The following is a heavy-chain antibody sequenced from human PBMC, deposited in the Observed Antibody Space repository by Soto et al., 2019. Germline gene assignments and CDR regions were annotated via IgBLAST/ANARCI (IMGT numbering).Heavy chain of an antibody. V-gene: IGHV4-30-2*01. J-gene: IGHJ5*02. CDR1: GGSISSGGYS. CDR2: IYHSGST. CDR3: ARGAPVRFDP. D-gene: IGHD2-8*01. Sequence: SETLSLTCAVSGGSISSGGYSWSWIRQPPGKGLEWIGYIYHSGSTYYNPSLKSRVTISVDRSKNQFSLKLSSVTAADTAVYYCARGAPVRFDPWGPGTLVTVSS.